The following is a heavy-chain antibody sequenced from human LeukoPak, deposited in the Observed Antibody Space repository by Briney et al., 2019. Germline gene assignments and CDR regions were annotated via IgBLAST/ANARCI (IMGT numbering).Heavy chain of an antibody. CDR1: GFTFSSYA. CDR3: AKVSYYDSSGFDDY. CDR2: ISGSGGST. D-gene: IGHD3-22*01. Sequence: GGFLRLSCAASGFTFSSYAMSWVRQAPGKGLEWVSAISGSGGSTYYADSVKGRSTISRDNSKNTLYLQMNSLRAEDTAVYYCAKVSYYDSSGFDDYWGQGTLVTVSS. V-gene: IGHV3-23*01. J-gene: IGHJ4*02.